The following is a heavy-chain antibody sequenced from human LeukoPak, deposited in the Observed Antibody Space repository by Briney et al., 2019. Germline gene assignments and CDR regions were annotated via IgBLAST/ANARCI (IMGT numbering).Heavy chain of an antibody. CDR1: GGSISSYY. D-gene: IGHD4-17*01. CDR3: ARGYGDYAAFDI. J-gene: IGHJ3*02. Sequence: MPSETLSLTCTVSGGSISSYYWSWIRQPPGKGLEWIGYIYYSGNTNYNPSLKSRVTISVDTSKNQFSLKLRSVTAADTAVYYCARGYGDYAAFDIWGQGTMVTVSS. CDR2: IYYSGNT. V-gene: IGHV4-59*01.